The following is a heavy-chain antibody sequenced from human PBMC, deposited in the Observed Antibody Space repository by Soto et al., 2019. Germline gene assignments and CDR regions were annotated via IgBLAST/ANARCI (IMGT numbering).Heavy chain of an antibody. Sequence: PSETLSLTCTVSGGSISSYYWSWIRQPAGKGLEWIGRIYTSGSTNYNPSRKSRVTMSVDTSKNQFSLKLSSVTAADTAVYYCARSSGVSRYYYGMDVWGQGTTVTVSS. CDR1: GGSISSYY. CDR3: ARSSGVSRYYYGMDV. CDR2: IYTSGST. D-gene: IGHD3-10*01. J-gene: IGHJ6*02. V-gene: IGHV4-4*07.